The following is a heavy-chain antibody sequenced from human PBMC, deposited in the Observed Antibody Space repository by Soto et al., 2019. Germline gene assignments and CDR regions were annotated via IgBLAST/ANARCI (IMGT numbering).Heavy chain of an antibody. D-gene: IGHD2-21*02. J-gene: IGHJ6*02. CDR1: GFTFSSYG. CDR3: AKDLTVVVTAHYYYGMDV. Sequence: QVQLVESGGGVVQPGRSLRLSCAASGFTFSSYGMYWVRQAPGKGLEWVAVISYDGSNKYYADSVKGRFTISRDNSKNTLYLQMNSLRAEDTAVYYCAKDLTVVVTAHYYYGMDVWGQGTTVTVSS. CDR2: ISYDGSNK. V-gene: IGHV3-30*18.